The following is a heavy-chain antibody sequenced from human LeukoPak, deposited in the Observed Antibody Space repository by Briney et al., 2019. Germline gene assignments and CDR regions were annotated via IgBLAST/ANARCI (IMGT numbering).Heavy chain of an antibody. CDR3: ARWGAGVTTLFAR. CDR2: TSGDNTDT. CDR1: GYTFTTFG. J-gene: IGHJ4*02. D-gene: IGHD3-3*01. V-gene: IGHV1-18*01. Sequence: ASVKVSCKASGYTFTTFGITWVRQVPGQGLEWMGWTSGDNTDTNYARKFQGRVTMTTDTSTSTAYMELRSLRSDDTAIYYCARWGAGVTTLFARGGRETLVPVPS.